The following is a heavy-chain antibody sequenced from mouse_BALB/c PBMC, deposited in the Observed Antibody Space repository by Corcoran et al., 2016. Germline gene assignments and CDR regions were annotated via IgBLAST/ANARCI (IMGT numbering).Heavy chain of an antibody. D-gene: IGHD2-12*01. Sequence: EIQLQQTGPELVKPGASVKVSCKASGYSFTDYIMLWVKQSHGKSLEWSGNINPYYDGTKYNEKFKGKATLTSDKSSSTAYMELSSLTSEDSAVYYCARLYPGIVMDYWGQGTSVTVSS. CDR3: ARLYPGIVMDY. CDR1: GYSFTDYI. J-gene: IGHJ4*01. V-gene: IGHV1S135*01. CDR2: INPYYDGT.